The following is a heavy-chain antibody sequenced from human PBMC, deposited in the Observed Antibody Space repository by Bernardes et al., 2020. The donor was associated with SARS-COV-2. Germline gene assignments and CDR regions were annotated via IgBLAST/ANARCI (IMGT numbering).Heavy chain of an antibody. CDR2: VNSAGPT. CDR1: GFTFNNYA. Sequence: GGSLRLSCAASGFTFNNYAMSWFRQTPGKGLAWISAVNSAGPTFYADSVRGRFTAARDNSKDTLYLQMSSLRSEDTAVYYCARVVSGPHVGADAFAVWGRGTTVTGSS. D-gene: IGHD2-21*02. CDR3: ARVVSGPHVGADAFAV. V-gene: IGHV3-23*01. J-gene: IGHJ3*01.